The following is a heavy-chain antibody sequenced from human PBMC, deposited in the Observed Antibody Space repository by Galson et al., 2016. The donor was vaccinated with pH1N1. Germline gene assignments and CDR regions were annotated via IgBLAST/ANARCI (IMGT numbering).Heavy chain of an antibody. J-gene: IGHJ6*02. Sequence: PALVKPTQTLTLTCTVSGFSLDTSGVGVGWIRQPPGKALEWLALIYWDDDKRYSPSLKSRLTITKDTSKNQVVLTMTNMDPLDTATYYCAHAEGGGYDSEGIFYYFYGMDVWGQGTTVTVSS. CDR2: IYWDDDK. CDR3: AHAEGGGYDSEGIFYYFYGMDV. CDR1: GFSLDTSGVG. D-gene: IGHD5-12*01. V-gene: IGHV2-5*02.